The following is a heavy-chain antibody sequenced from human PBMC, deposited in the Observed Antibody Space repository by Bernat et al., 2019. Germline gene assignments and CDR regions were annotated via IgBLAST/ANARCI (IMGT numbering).Heavy chain of an antibody. J-gene: IGHJ6*02. Sequence: EVQLVESGGGLVQPGGSLRLSCAASGFTVSSNYMSWVRQAPGKGLEWVSVIYSGGSTYYADSVKGRFTISRDNSKNTLYLQMNSLRAEETAVYYCARDVFDWFMEPHYYGMDVWGQGTTVTVSS. D-gene: IGHD3-9*01. CDR3: ARDVFDWFMEPHYYGMDV. V-gene: IGHV3-66*01. CDR1: GFTVSSNY. CDR2: IYSGGST.